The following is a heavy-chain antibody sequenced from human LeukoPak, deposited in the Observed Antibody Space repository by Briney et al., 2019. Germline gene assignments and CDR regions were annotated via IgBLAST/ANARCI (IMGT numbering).Heavy chain of an antibody. CDR3: AKKLHDSSGYYILWYAFDI. J-gene: IGHJ3*02. CDR2: INGSGGST. CDR1: GFTFSNYA. Sequence: GGSLRLSCAASGFTFSNYAMSWVRQAPGKGLEWFSAINGSGGSTYYTDSVKGRFTISRDNPKNTLYLQMNSLRAEATAVYYCAKKLHDSSGYYILWYAFDIWGQGTMVTVSS. V-gene: IGHV3-23*01. D-gene: IGHD3-22*01.